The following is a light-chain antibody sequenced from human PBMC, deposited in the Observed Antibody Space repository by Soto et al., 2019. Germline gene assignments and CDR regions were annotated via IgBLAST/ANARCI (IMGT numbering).Light chain of an antibody. CDR1: SSNIGGTNY. CDR2: SNN. V-gene: IGLV1-47*02. CDR3: ASWDDRLGFVM. J-gene: IGLJ3*02. Sequence: QSVLAQPPSASGTPGQKVFISCSGSSSNIGGTNYAYWYQQLPGAAPKLLMHSNNLRPSGVPERISGSKFGTAASLAISGLRSEDEAVYYCASWDDRLGFVMYGGGSKVTVL.